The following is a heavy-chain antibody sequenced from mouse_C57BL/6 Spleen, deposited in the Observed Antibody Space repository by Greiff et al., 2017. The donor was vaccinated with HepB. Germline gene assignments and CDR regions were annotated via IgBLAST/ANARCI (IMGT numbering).Heavy chain of an antibody. D-gene: IGHD1-1*01. CDR3: ALYGSSHAMYY. J-gene: IGHJ4*01. CDR2: IDPSDSET. V-gene: IGHV1-52*01. CDR1: GYTFTSYW. Sequence: QVQLQQPGAELVRPGSSVKLSCKASGYTFTSYWMHWVKQRPIQGLEWIGNIDPSDSETHYNQKFKDKATLTVDKSSSTAYMQLSSLTSEDSAVYYCALYGSSHAMYYWGQGTSVTVSS.